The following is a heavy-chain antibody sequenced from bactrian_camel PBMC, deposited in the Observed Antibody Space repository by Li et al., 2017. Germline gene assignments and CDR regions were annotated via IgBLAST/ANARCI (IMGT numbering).Heavy chain of an antibody. J-gene: IGHJ4*01. V-gene: IGHV3S31*01. CDR1: GFQFSDYP. CDR2: MDGYGQTV. Sequence: VQLVESGGGQVQPGGSLRLSCIASGFQFSDYPMSWVRQAPGKERERVATMDGYGQTVYTAPSVKGRFTLVKDKDKNVLYLQMNSLKVEDTAIYYCAVRLNSGCPVRWADFSAWGQGTQVTVS. CDR3: AVRLNSGCPVRWADFSA. D-gene: IGHD3*01.